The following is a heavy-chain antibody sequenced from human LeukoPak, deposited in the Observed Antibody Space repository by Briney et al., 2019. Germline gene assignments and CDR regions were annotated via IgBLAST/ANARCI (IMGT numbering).Heavy chain of an antibody. Sequence: SETLSLTCTVSSGSISTSNYYWGWIRQPPGKGLEWIGSIYYSGSTYYTPSLKSRVTISVDTSKNQFSLKLSSVTAADTAVYYCARTRYYYNSRSYGAPYYFDYWGQGTLVTVSS. CDR2: IYYSGST. V-gene: IGHV4-39*01. CDR3: ARTRYYYNSRSYGAPYYFDY. CDR1: SGSISTSNYY. J-gene: IGHJ4*02. D-gene: IGHD3-10*01.